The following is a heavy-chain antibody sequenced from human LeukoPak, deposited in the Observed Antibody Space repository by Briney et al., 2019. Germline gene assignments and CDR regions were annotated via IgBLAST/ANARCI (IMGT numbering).Heavy chain of an antibody. CDR3: ARHRGYCGGGTCYPYYYYGMDV. D-gene: IGHD2-15*01. CDR2: IYPGDSDT. Sequence: GESLKISCKGSGYSFISYWIGWVRQMPGKGLEWMGIIYPGDSDTRYSPSFQGQVTISADKSISTAYLQWSSLKASDTAMYYCARHRGYCGGGTCYPYYYYGMDVWGQGTTVTVSS. CDR1: GYSFISYW. J-gene: IGHJ6*02. V-gene: IGHV5-51*01.